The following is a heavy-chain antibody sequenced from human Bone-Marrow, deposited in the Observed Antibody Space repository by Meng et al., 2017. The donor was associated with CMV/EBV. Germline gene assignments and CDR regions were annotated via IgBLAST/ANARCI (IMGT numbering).Heavy chain of an antibody. V-gene: IGHV4-4*02. CDR3: ARAPRGSPGNY. Sequence: GSLRLSCAVSGGSISSSNWWSWVRQPPGKGLEWIGEIYHSGSTNYNPSLKSRVTISVDKSKNQFSLKLSSVTAADTAVYYCARAPRGSPGNYWGQGTLVTVSS. D-gene: IGHD1-26*01. J-gene: IGHJ4*02. CDR1: GGSISSSNW. CDR2: IYHSGST.